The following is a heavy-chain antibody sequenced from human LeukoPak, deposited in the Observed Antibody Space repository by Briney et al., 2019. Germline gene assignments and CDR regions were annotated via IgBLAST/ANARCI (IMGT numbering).Heavy chain of an antibody. CDR1: GFTFSSYE. Sequence: GGSLRLSCAASGFTFSSYEMNWVRQAPGKGLEWVSFIYSGSTHYSDSVKGRFTISRDNSKNTLYLQMNSLRAEDTAVYCCARRAGAYSHPYDYWGQGTLVTVSS. J-gene: IGHJ4*02. D-gene: IGHD4/OR15-4a*01. CDR2: IYSGST. CDR3: ARRAGAYSHPYDY. V-gene: IGHV3-53*01.